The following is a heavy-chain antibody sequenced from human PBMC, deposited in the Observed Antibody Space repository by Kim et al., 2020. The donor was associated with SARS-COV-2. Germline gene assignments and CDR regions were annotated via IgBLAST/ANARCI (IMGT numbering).Heavy chain of an antibody. CDR3: VSVEMATILSDY. V-gene: IGHV4-39*01. J-gene: IGHJ4*02. D-gene: IGHD5-12*01. Sequence: YYNPSLKSRVPISVDTSKNQFSLKLSSVTAADTAVYYCVSVEMATILSDYWGQGTLVTVSS.